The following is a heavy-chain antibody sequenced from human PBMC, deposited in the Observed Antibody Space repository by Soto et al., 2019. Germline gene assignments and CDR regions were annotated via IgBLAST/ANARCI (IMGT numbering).Heavy chain of an antibody. CDR2: LYWDDDK. Sequence: QITLKESGPTLVKPTQTLTLTCTFSGFSLSTSGVGVGWIRQPPGKALEWLALLYWDDDKRYSPALKSRLTITKDTSKNQVVLTMTNMDPVDTATYYCAHYNYYYERFGNINDCSGYRVWGQGTLVTVSS. J-gene: IGHJ4*02. V-gene: IGHV2-5*02. D-gene: IGHD3-22*01. CDR1: GFSLSTSGVG. CDR3: AHYNYYYERFGNINDCSGYRV.